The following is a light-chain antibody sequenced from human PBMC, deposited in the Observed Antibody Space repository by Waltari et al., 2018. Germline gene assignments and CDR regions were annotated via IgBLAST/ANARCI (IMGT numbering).Light chain of an antibody. CDR3: MQGTYWPT. CDR1: QSLVRSDAHTY. CDR2: KIS. Sequence: DVVMTQSPLSLPVTLGQPASISCRSRQSLVRSDAHTYLNWFQQRPGQSPRRLIYKISNRDSGVPDRFSGSGSGTDFTLKISRVEAEDVGVYYCMQGTYWPTFGQGTKVEIK. V-gene: IGKV2-30*02. J-gene: IGKJ1*01.